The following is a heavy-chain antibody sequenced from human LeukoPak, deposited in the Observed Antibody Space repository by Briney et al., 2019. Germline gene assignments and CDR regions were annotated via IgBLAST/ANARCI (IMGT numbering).Heavy chain of an antibody. J-gene: IGHJ6*04. Sequence: SETLSLTCTVSGAAISDYFWSWIRQPAGKDLEWIGRISTTGSTYFNPSLQSRVRMSVDSSKTHFSLRLSSVTAADTAVYYCARERGAEKYSSSSGDVWGKGTTVTVSS. CDR2: ISTTGST. D-gene: IGHD6-6*01. CDR1: GAAISDYF. CDR3: ARERGAEKYSSSSGDV. V-gene: IGHV4-4*07.